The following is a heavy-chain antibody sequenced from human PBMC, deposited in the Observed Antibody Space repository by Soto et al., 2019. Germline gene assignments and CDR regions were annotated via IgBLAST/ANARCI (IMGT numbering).Heavy chain of an antibody. CDR1: GGSISSYY. CDR2: IYYSGST. CDR3: AREESGYVDY. Sequence: SETLSLTCTVSGGSISSYYWSWIRQPPGKGLEWIGYIYYSGSTNYNPSLKSRVTISVDTSKNQFSLKLSSVTAAGTAVYYCAREESGYVDYWGQGTLVTVSS. D-gene: IGHD3-3*01. J-gene: IGHJ4*02. V-gene: IGHV4-59*01.